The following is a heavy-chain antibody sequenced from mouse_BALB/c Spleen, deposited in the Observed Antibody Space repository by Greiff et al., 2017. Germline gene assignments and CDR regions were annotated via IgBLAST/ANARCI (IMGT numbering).Heavy chain of an antibody. J-gene: IGHJ3*01. CDR3: ARSYDYDVFAY. CDR2: IDPANGNT. D-gene: IGHD2-4*01. Sequence: EVHLVESGAELVKPGASVKLSCTASGFNIKDTYMHWVKQRPEQGLEWIGRIDPANGNTKYDPKFQGKATITADTSSNTAYLQLSSLTSEDTAVYYCARSYDYDVFAYWGQGTLVTVSA. CDR1: GFNIKDTY. V-gene: IGHV14-3*02.